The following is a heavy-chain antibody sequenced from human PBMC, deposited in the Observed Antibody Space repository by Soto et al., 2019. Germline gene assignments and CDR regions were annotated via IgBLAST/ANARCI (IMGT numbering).Heavy chain of an antibody. CDR3: ARTHCISTSCYSPYYYYGMDV. V-gene: IGHV1-2*04. Sequence: VASVKVSCKASGYTFTGYYMHWVRQAPGQGLEWMGWINPNSGGTNYAQKFQGWVTMTRDTSISTAYMELSRLRSDDTAVYYCARTHCISTSCYSPYYYYGMDVWGQGTTVTVS. D-gene: IGHD2-2*01. J-gene: IGHJ6*02. CDR1: GYTFTGYY. CDR2: INPNSGGT.